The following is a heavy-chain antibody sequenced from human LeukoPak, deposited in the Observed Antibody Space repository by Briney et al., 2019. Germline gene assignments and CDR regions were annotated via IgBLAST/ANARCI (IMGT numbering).Heavy chain of an antibody. CDR3: ARPSCSGGSCYSVFDY. D-gene: IGHD2-15*01. Sequence: ASVKVSCKASGYTFTGYYMHWVRQAPGQGLEWMGWINPNSGGTNYAQKFQGRVTMTRDTSISTAYMELSRLRSDDTAVYYCARPSCSGGSCYSVFDYWGQGTLVTVSS. V-gene: IGHV1-2*02. CDR1: GYTFTGYY. J-gene: IGHJ4*02. CDR2: INPNSGGT.